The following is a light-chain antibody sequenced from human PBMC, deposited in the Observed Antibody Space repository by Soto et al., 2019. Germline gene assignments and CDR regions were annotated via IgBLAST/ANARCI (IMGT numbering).Light chain of an antibody. V-gene: IGKV1-39*01. J-gene: IGKJ4*01. CDR1: QSISTY. CDR2: SAS. CDR3: QQYYSYPLT. Sequence: DIQMTQSPSSLSASVRDRVTITCRASQSISTYLNWYQQKPGKAPNLLIYSASNLQSGVPSRFSGSGSGTDFNLTISSMQSEDFATYYCQQYYSYPLTFGGRTKVDIK.